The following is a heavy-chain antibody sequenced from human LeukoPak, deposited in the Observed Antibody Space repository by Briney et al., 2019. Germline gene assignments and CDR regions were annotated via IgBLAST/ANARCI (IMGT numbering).Heavy chain of an antibody. CDR2: MNPNSGNT. J-gene: IGHJ4*02. D-gene: IGHD1-26*01. V-gene: IGHV1-8*03. CDR1: GYTFTSYD. CDR3: ARYSGSYYYFDY. Sequence: ASVKVSCKASGYTFTSYDINWVRQATGQGLEWMGWMNPNSGNTGYARKFQDRVTITRNTSISTAYMELSSLRSEDTAVYYCARYSGSYYYFDYWGQGTLVTVSS.